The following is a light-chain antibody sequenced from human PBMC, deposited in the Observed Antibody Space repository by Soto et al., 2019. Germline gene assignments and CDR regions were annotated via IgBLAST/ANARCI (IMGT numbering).Light chain of an antibody. Sequence: DIPMTQSPSTLSASVGDRVIITCRASQSISNWLAWYQQKPGKAPNLLIYKASSLESGVPSRFSGSGSGTEFTLTISSLQPDDSATYYCQQYNNSFGPGTKVDIK. CDR1: QSISNW. CDR2: KAS. J-gene: IGKJ3*01. CDR3: QQYNNS. V-gene: IGKV1-5*03.